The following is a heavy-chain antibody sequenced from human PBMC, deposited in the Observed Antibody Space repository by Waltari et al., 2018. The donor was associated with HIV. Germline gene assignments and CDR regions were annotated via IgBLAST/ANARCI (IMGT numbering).Heavy chain of an antibody. V-gene: IGHV3-33*01. Sequence: QVQLVESGGGVVQPGRSLRLSCAASGFTFSSYAMHWVRQAPGKGLEWVAVIWFDGSKKYYADSVKGRFNISRDNSKNTLYLQMNSLRAEDTALYYCARDEWMVTFGGLIVNGLCDYWGQGTLVTVSS. CDR1: GFTFSSYA. CDR3: ARDEWMVTFGGLIVNGLCDY. D-gene: IGHD3-16*02. CDR2: IWFDGSKK. J-gene: IGHJ4*02.